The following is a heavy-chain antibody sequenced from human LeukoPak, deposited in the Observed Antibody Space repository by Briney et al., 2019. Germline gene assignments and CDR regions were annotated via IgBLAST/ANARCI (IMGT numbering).Heavy chain of an antibody. V-gene: IGHV3-23*01. CDR2: ISGDNPGT. CDR3: AKASVGHCSGAFCYHFDS. CDR1: GFTFDTYA. J-gene: IGHJ4*02. D-gene: IGHD2-15*01. Sequence: GGSLRLSCAASGFTFDTYAMSWVRQTPGKGLEWVAAISGDNPGTYHDDSVKGRFTISRDNSKNKLHLQTNGLRAEDTAMYYCAKASVGHCSGAFCYHFDSWGQGTLVTVSS.